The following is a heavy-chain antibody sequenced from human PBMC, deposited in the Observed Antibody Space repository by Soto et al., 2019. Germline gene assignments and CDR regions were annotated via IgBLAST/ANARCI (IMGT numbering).Heavy chain of an antibody. D-gene: IGHD3-16*01. Sequence: SETLSLTCTVSGGSISSGDYYWNWIRQPPGTGLERMGFIYNSGKTYYNPSLKSRVTISLDTSKNQFSLKLTSVTAADTAVYYCARNDYDYVWESPGGDAFDIWGQGTLVTVSS. V-gene: IGHV4-30-4*08. CDR1: GGSISSGDYY. CDR3: ARNDYDYVWESPGGDAFDI. J-gene: IGHJ3*02. CDR2: IYNSGKT.